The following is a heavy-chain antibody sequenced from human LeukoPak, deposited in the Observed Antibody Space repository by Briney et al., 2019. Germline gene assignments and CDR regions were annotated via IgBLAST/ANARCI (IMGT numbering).Heavy chain of an antibody. CDR1: GFTFSSYA. V-gene: IGHV3-30-3*01. D-gene: IGHD4-17*01. J-gene: IGHJ6*02. CDR3: ARDRNDCGDYVVGGWVDV. CDR2: ISYDGSNK. Sequence: GRSLRLSCAASGFTFSSYAMHWVRQAPGKGLEWVAVISYDGSNKYYADSVKGRFTISRDNSKNTLYLQMNSLRAEDTAVYYCARDRNDCGDYVVGGWVDVWGQGTTVTVSS.